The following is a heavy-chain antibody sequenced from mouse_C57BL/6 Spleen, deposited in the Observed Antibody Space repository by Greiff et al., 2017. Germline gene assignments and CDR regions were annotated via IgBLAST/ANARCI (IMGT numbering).Heavy chain of an antibody. J-gene: IGHJ2*01. D-gene: IGHD3-2*01. Sequence: QVQLQQPGAELVRPGSSVKLSCKASGYAFSSSWMNWVKQRPGKGLEWIGRIYPGDGDTNYNGKFKGKATLTADKSSSTAYMQLSSLTSEDSAVYFCARSGQLGYYFDYWGQGTTLTVSS. CDR2: IYPGDGDT. CDR3: ARSGQLGYYFDY. V-gene: IGHV1-82*01. CDR1: GYAFSSSW.